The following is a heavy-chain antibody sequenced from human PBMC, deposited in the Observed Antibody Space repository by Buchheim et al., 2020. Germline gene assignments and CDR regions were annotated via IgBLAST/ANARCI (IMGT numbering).Heavy chain of an antibody. J-gene: IGHJ5*02. V-gene: IGHV4-30-4*01. CDR3: ARGTDIVLVPAADNWFDP. CDR2: IYYSGST. CDR1: GGSISSGDYY. D-gene: IGHD2-2*01. Sequence: QVQLQESGPGLVKPSQTLSLTCTVSGGSISSGDYYWSWIRQPPGKGLEWIGYIYYSGSTYYNPSLKSRVTISVDTSKKQFSLKLSSVTAADTAVYYCARGTDIVLVPAADNWFDPWGQGTL.